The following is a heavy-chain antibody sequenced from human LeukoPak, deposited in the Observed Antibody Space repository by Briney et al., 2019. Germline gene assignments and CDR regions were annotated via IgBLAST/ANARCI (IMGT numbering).Heavy chain of an antibody. J-gene: IGHJ4*02. CDR2: INQDGSEK. CDR3: ARWAY. CDR1: GFTFSNAW. V-gene: IGHV3-7*05. Sequence: PGGSLRLSCAASGFTFSNAWMYWVRQAPGKGLECVATINQDGSEKDYLDSVNGRFTISRDNAKNSLYLQMNSLRAEDTAVYYCARWAYWGQGTLVSVSS.